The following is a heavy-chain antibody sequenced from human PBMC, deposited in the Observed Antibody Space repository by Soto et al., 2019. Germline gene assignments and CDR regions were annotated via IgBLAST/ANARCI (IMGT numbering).Heavy chain of an antibody. CDR2: INPNSGGT. D-gene: IGHD6-13*01. Sequence: ASVKVSCKASGYTFTGYYMHWVRQAPGQGLEWMGWINPNSGGTNYAQKFQGRVTMTRDTSISTAYMELSRLRSDDTAVCYCASRPFPAKYSSSWSFGMDVWGQGTTVTVSS. CDR1: GYTFTGYY. CDR3: ASRPFPAKYSSSWSFGMDV. J-gene: IGHJ6*02. V-gene: IGHV1-2*02.